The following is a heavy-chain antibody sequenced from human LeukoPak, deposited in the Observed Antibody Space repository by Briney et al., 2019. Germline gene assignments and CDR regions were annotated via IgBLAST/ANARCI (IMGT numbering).Heavy chain of an antibody. CDR2: INPNSGGT. CDR1: GYTFTGYY. Sequence: ASVKVSCKASGYTFTGYYMHWVRQAPGQGLEWMGRINPNSGGTNYAQKFQGRVTMTRDTSISTAYMELSRLRSDDTAVYYCARGRYSSSFNDYYMDVWDKGTRVTVSS. CDR3: ARGRYSSSFNDYYMDV. J-gene: IGHJ6*03. D-gene: IGHD6-13*01. V-gene: IGHV1-2*06.